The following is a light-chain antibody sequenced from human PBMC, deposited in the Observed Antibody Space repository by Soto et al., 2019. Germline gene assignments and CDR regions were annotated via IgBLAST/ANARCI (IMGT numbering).Light chain of an antibody. CDR2: GAS. V-gene: IGKV3-20*01. J-gene: IGKJ2*01. CDR1: QSVSSSY. Sequence: EIVLTQSPGTRSLSPGERATLSCMASQSVSSSYLAWYQQKPGQAPRLLIYGASSRATGIPDRFSGSGSGTDFTLTISRLEPEDFAVYYCQQYASSPVYTFGQGTKLEIK. CDR3: QQYASSPVYT.